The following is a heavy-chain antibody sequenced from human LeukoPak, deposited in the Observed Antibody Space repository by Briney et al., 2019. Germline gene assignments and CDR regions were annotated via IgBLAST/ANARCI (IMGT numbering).Heavy chain of an antibody. Sequence: ASVKVSCKASGYTFTSYYMQWVRQATGQGLEWMGIIIPSGGSTSYAQKFQGRVTMTTDTSTSTVYIELSTLRSEDTAVYYCARDTPDYAFDIWGQGTMVTVSS. CDR1: GYTFTSYY. V-gene: IGHV1-46*01. CDR3: ARDTPDYAFDI. CDR2: IIPSGGST. J-gene: IGHJ3*02. D-gene: IGHD1-14*01.